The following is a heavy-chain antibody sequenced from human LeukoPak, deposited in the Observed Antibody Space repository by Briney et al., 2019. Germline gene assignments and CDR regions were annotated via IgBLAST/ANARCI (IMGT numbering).Heavy chain of an antibody. CDR2: ISYDESDK. D-gene: IGHD2-15*01. J-gene: IGHJ6*02. V-gene: IGHV3-30*18. Sequence: PGRSLRLSCAASGSTFSNYGMHWVRQAPGKGLEWVAVISYDESDKYYADSVKGRFTISRDNSKNTLYLQMNSLRPEDTAVYYCAKGVVAATNAAYYGMDVWGQGTTVTVSS. CDR3: AKGVVAATNAAYYGMDV. CDR1: GSTFSNYG.